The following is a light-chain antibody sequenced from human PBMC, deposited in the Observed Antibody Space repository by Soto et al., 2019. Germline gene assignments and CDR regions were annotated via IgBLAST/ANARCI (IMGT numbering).Light chain of an antibody. V-gene: IGLV2-11*01. J-gene: IGLJ2*01. CDR1: SSDVGGY. CDR3: SSYAGSKNFIL. Sequence: QSALTQPRSVSGSPGQSVTISCTGTSSDVGGYVSWYQQHPGKAPKVMIYEVSKRPSGVPDRFSGSKSGNTASLSISGLQAEDEADYFCSSYAGSKNFILFGGGTQLTVL. CDR2: EVS.